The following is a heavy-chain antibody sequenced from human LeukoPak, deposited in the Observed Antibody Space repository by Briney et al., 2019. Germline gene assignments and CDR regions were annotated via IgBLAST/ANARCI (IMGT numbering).Heavy chain of an antibody. CDR1: GFTFRSYA. Sequence: PGRSLRLSCVVSGFTFRSYAMHWVRQSPGKGLEWVAIISRDGDEKYYADSVRGRFTISRDDSKKMVYLQMNSLRAEDTAVYYCAKPGPTIFGDQYYFDYWGQGTLVTVSS. CDR3: AKPGPTIFGDQYYFDY. J-gene: IGHJ4*02. CDR2: ISRDGDEK. D-gene: IGHD3-3*01. V-gene: IGHV3-30-3*02.